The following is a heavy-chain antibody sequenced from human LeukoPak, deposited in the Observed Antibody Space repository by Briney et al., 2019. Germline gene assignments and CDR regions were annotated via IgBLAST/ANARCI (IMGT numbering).Heavy chain of an antibody. V-gene: IGHV4-34*01. Sequence: SETLSLPCAVYGGSFSGYYWSWIRQPPGKGLEWIAEINHSGSTNYNPSLKSRVTISVDTSKNQFSLNLSSVTAADTAVYYCARVGCSGGTCYSRDFDFWGQGTLVTVSS. CDR1: GGSFSGYY. D-gene: IGHD2-15*01. CDR3: ARVGCSGGTCYSRDFDF. J-gene: IGHJ4*02. CDR2: INHSGST.